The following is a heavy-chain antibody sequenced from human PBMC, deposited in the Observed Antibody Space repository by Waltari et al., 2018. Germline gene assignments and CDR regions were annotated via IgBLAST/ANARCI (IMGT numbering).Heavy chain of an antibody. D-gene: IGHD5-18*01. CDR1: GGTFSSYT. CDR2: SSPSLGIA. Sequence: QVQLVQSGAEVKKPGSSVKVSCKASGGTFSSYTVTWVRQAPGQGLEWMGRSSPSLGIANYAQNFQCRVTITADKSTSTADMELSSLRSEDTAVYYCARVRTAMVSSYFDDWGQGTLVTVSS. V-gene: IGHV1-69*02. J-gene: IGHJ4*02. CDR3: ARVRTAMVSSYFDD.